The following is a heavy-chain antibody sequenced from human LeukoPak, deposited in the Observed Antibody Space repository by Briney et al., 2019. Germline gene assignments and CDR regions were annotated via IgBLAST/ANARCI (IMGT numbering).Heavy chain of an antibody. J-gene: IGHJ4*02. CDR2: IRYDGSEK. CDR3: AKIIAVAGTEDY. V-gene: IGHV3-30*02. CDR1: GFSVSSKY. D-gene: IGHD6-19*01. Sequence: GGSLRLSCAASGFSVSSKYMIWVRQAPGKGLEWVAFIRYDGSEKYYADSVKGRFTISRDNSKNTLYLQMNSLRGEDTAVYYCAKIIAVAGTEDYWGQGTLVTVSS.